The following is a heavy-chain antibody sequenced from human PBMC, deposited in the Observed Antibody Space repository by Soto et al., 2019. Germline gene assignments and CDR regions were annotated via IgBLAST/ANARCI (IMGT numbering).Heavy chain of an antibody. D-gene: IGHD6-13*01. Sequence: ASVKVSCKASGYTFTSYGISWVRQAPGQGLEWMGWISAYNGNTNYAQKLQGRVTMTTDTSTSTAYMELRSLRSDDTAVYYCARVERRQQLITDYYYYGMDVWGQGTTVTVSS. CDR3: ARVERRQQLITDYYYYGMDV. V-gene: IGHV1-18*01. J-gene: IGHJ6*02. CDR2: ISAYNGNT. CDR1: GYTFTSYG.